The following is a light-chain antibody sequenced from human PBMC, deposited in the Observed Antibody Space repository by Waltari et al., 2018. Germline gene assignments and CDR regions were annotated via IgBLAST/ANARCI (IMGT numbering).Light chain of an antibody. Sequence: QSVLTQPASVSGSPGQSITISCTGTYSDIGDNAYVSWYQQHPDKVPKLIIFEGSKRPSEVAIRFSGFKSGNTASLTSSGLQPEDEADYYCSSYTSSSAPFVFGSGTKVTVL. CDR2: EGS. CDR3: SSYTSSSAPFV. J-gene: IGLJ1*01. V-gene: IGLV2-14*01. CDR1: YSDIGDNAY.